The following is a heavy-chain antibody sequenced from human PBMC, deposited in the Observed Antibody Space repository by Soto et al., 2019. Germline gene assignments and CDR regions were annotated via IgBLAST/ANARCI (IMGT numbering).Heavy chain of an antibody. CDR2: IIPIFATA. CDR1: GGTFNNYA. V-gene: IGHV1-69*12. D-gene: IGHD3-22*01. Sequence: QVQLVQSGAEVKKPGSSVKVSCKASGGTFNNYAISWVRQAPGQGLEWMGGIIPIFATANYAQKFQGRLTITEDEYTSSAYMELSSLTSDDTAVYYCARDAFYYDGPSGIYYFDYWGQGTPVTVSS. CDR3: ARDAFYYDGPSGIYYFDY. J-gene: IGHJ4*02.